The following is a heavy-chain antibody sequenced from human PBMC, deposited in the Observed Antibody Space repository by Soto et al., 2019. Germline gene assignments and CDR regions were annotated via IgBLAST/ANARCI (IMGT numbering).Heavy chain of an antibody. CDR1: GGSISSGGYY. J-gene: IGHJ4*02. D-gene: IGHD2-2*01. CDR2: IYYSGST. Sequence: SETLSLTCTVSGGSISSGGYYWSWIRQHPGKGLEWIGYIYYSGSTYYNPSLKSRVTISVDTSKNQFSLKLSSVTAADTAVYYCARGDIVVVPAAMYSYFDYWGQGTLVTVSS. CDR3: ARGDIVVVPAAMYSYFDY. V-gene: IGHV4-31*03.